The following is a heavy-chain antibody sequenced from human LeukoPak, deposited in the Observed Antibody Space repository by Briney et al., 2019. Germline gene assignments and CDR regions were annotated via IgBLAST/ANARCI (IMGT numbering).Heavy chain of an antibody. J-gene: IGHJ4*02. D-gene: IGHD5-18*01. V-gene: IGHV4-34*01. CDR1: GESLSGYN. CDR2: ISHSGIT. CDR3: VRYGDY. Sequence: PSETLSLTCAVYGESLSGYNWNWIRQPPAKGLEWIAEISHSGITNYNPSLKSRVTISVDTSKNQFSLKLTSVTAADTAVYYCVRYGDYWGQGTLVTVPS.